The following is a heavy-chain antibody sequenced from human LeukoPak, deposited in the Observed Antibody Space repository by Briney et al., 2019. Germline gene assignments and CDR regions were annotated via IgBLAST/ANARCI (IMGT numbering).Heavy chain of an antibody. V-gene: IGHV1-2*02. CDR1: GYTFTGYY. CDR2: INPNSGGT. J-gene: IGHJ5*02. D-gene: IGHD2-2*02. CDR3: ARDSLVPDVVVPAAIKHWFDP. Sequence: ASVKVSCKASGYTFTGYYMHWVRQAPGQGLEWMGWINPNSGGTNYAQKFQGRVTMTRDTSISTAYMELSRLRSDDTAVYYCARDSLVPDVVVPAAIKHWFDPWGQGTLVTVSS.